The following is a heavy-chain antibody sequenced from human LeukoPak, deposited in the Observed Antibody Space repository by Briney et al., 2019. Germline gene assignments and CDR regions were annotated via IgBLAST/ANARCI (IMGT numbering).Heavy chain of an antibody. D-gene: IGHD1-26*01. V-gene: IGHV4-39*07. CDR2: IYYSGST. CDR1: GDSISSSSYY. Sequence: SETLSLTCTVSGDSISSSSYYWGWIRQPPGKGLEWIGSIYYSGSTYYNPSLKSRVTISVDTSKNQFSLKVTSMTAADTGVYYCTRSFPGIVGAADFWGQGTLVTVSS. CDR3: TRSFPGIVGAADF. J-gene: IGHJ4*02.